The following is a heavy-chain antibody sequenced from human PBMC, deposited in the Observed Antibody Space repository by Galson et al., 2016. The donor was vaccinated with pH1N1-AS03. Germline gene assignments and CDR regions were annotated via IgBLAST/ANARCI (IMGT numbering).Heavy chain of an antibody. Sequence: SVKVSYKASGGSFSRHAISWVRRAPGQGLEWMGGILPILGVPKCGQTFQGRATITADKATSTSYMELSGLTSEDTAIYFCARDLIMASSREVLTTPNGAFDSWGHGTTVTVSS. CDR3: ARDLIMASSREVLTTPNGAFDS. CDR1: GGSFSRHA. D-gene: IGHD3-16*01. J-gene: IGHJ3*02. CDR2: ILPILGVP. V-gene: IGHV1-69*10.